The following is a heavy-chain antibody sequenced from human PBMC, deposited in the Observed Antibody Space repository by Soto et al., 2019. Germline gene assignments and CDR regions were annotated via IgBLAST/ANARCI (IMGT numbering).Heavy chain of an antibody. CDR1: GGSISSSNW. D-gene: IGHD2-2*02. V-gene: IGHV4-4*02. Sequence: SETLSLTCAVSGGSISSSNWWSWVRQPPGKGLEWIGEIYHSGSTNYNPSLKSRVTISVDKSKNQFSLKLSSVTAADTAVYYCARGGAVVPAAIRGVFDYYYGMDVWGQGTTVTVSS. CDR2: IYHSGST. J-gene: IGHJ6*02. CDR3: ARGGAVVPAAIRGVFDYYYGMDV.